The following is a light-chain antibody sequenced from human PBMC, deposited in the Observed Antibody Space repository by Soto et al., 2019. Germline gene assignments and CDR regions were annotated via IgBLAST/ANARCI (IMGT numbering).Light chain of an antibody. J-gene: IGLJ1*01. CDR3: SSYAGSNYFYV. V-gene: IGLV2-8*01. CDR1: SSDVGGYNY. CDR2: EVS. Sequence: QSALTQPPSASGSPGQSVTISCTGTSSDVGGYNYVSWYQQHPGKAPKLMIYEVSKRPSGVPDRFSGSKSGNTASLTVSGLQAEDEADYYCSSYAGSNYFYVFGTGTKLT.